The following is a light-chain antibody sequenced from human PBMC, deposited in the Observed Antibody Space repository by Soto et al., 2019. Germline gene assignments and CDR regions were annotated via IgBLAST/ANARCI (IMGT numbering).Light chain of an antibody. V-gene: IGLV2-8*01. Sequence: QSALTQPPSASGSPGQSVTISCTGTSSDVGGYNYVSWYQHHPGKAPKLMLYEVNTRPSGVPDRFSGSESGNTASLTVSGLQAEDEADYYCSSYAGSNIYVVFGGGTQLTVL. J-gene: IGLJ3*02. CDR1: SSDVGGYNY. CDR2: EVN. CDR3: SSYAGSNIYVV.